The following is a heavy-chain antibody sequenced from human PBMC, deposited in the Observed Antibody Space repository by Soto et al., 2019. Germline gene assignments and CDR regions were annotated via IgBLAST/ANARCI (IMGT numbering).Heavy chain of an antibody. CDR3: AKAGYYRFDD. D-gene: IGHD3-9*01. J-gene: IGHJ4*02. V-gene: IGHV3-74*01. CDR1: GFTFSNSW. CDR2: INSDGSTI. Sequence: EVLVVESGGGLVQPGGSLRISCAASGFTFSNSWVHWVRQAPGQGLMWVSRINSDGSTIDYADSVQGRFTISRDNARNTLYLQMNSLRAEDTAVYYCAKAGYYRFDDWGQGTLATVSS.